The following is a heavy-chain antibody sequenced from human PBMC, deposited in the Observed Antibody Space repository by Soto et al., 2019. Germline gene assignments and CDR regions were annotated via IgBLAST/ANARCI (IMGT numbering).Heavy chain of an antibody. Sequence: SETLSLTCAVYGGSLSGYYWSWIRQPPGKELEWIGEIHHSGSTNYSPSLKSRVTISVDTSKNQFSLKLSSVTAADTAVYYCAKTSIVGALDPWGQGTLVTVSS. CDR3: AKTSIVGALDP. J-gene: IGHJ5*02. CDR2: IHHSGST. V-gene: IGHV4-34*01. CDR1: GGSLSGYY. D-gene: IGHD1-26*01.